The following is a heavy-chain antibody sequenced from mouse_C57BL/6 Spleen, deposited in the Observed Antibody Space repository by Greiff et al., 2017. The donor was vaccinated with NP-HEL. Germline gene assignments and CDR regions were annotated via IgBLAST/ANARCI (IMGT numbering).Heavy chain of an antibody. CDR1: GFSLTSYG. CDR2: IWSGGST. Sequence: VKLVESGPGLVQPSQSLSITCTVSGFSLTSYGVHWVRQSPGKGLEWLGVIWSGGSTDYNAAFISRLSISKDNSKSQVFFKMNSLQADDTAIYYCARVYGSSYGFAYWGQGTLVTVSA. D-gene: IGHD1-1*01. J-gene: IGHJ3*01. CDR3: ARVYGSSYGFAY. V-gene: IGHV2-2*01.